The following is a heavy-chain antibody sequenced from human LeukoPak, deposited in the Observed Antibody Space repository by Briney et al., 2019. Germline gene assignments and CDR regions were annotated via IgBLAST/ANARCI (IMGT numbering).Heavy chain of an antibody. J-gene: IGHJ3*02. CDR3: ARGQWWLRFPDAFDI. Sequence: PSETLSLTCAVYGGSFSGYYWSWIRQPPGKGLEWIGEINHSGSTNYNPSLKSRVTISVDTSKNQFSLKLSSVTAADTAVYYCARGQWWLRFPDAFDIWGQGTMVTVSS. V-gene: IGHV4-34*01. CDR2: INHSGST. D-gene: IGHD5-12*01. CDR1: GGSFSGYY.